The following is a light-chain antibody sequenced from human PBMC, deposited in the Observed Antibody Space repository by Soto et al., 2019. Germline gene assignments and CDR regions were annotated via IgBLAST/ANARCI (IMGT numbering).Light chain of an antibody. CDR2: GAS. CDR1: QSVSSN. Sequence: EILMTQSPATLSVSPGERATLSCMASQSVSSNLAWYQQKPGQAPRLLIYGASTRATGIPARFSGSGSGTEFTLTISSLQSEHFAVYYCQQYNNWPRTFGQGTKVDIK. J-gene: IGKJ1*01. CDR3: QQYNNWPRT. V-gene: IGKV3-15*01.